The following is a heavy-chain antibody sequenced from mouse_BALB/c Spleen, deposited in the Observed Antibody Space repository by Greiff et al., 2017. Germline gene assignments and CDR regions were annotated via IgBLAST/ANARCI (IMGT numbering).Heavy chain of an antibody. CDR1: GFSLTSYG. J-gene: IGHJ3*01. D-gene: IGHD1-1*01. CDR3: ARGGGYGSSYNWFAY. Sequence: QVQLQQSGPGLVQPSQSLSITCTVSGFSLTSYGVHWVRQSPGKGLEWLGVIWSGGSTDYNAAFISRLSISKDNSKSQVFFKMNSLQANDTAIYYCARGGGYGSSYNWFAYWGQGTLVTVSA. V-gene: IGHV2-2*02. CDR2: IWSGGST.